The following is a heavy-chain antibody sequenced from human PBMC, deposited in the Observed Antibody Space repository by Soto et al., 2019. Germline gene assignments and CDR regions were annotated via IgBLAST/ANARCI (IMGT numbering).Heavy chain of an antibody. J-gene: IGHJ4*02. Sequence: SLGLSCAASGFTFSSYWMHWVRQVPGKGLLWVSRIDEYGNTINYADSVKGRFTISRDNARNTLYLEMNSLRAEDTALYYCTRDIGGKGAYWGPGTLVTVSS. V-gene: IGHV3-74*01. CDR2: IDEYGNTI. CDR1: GFTFSSYW. CDR3: TRDIGGKGAY. D-gene: IGHD3-10*01.